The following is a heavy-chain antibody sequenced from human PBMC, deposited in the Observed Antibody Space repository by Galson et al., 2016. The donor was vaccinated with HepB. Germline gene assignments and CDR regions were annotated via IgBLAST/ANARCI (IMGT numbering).Heavy chain of an antibody. CDR2: IHTGDSDT. V-gene: IGHV5-51*01. CDR1: GFSFTSYW. CDR3: AGSSGWLFEY. Sequence: QSGAEVKKPGESLQISCKASGFSFTSYWIAWVRQMPGKGLEWMGIIHTGDSDTRYSPSFQGQVTISADKSISTAYLQWRSLEASDTAMYYCAGSSGWLFEYWGQGTLLTVSS. J-gene: IGHJ4*02. D-gene: IGHD6-19*01.